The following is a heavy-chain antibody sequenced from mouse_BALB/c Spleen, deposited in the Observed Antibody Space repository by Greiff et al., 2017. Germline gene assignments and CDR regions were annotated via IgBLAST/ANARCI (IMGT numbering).Heavy chain of an antibody. J-gene: IGHJ1*01. CDR2: IDPANGNT. V-gene: IGHV14-3*02. CDR3: ARSRYYYGSSRYWYFDV. Sequence: VQLQQSGAELVKPGASVKLSCTASGFNIKDTYMHWVKQRPEQGLEWIGRIDPANGNTKYDPKFQGKATITADTSSNTAYLQLSSLTSEDTAVYYCARSRYYYGSSRYWYFDVWGAGTTGTVSS. CDR1: GFNIKDTY. D-gene: IGHD1-1*01.